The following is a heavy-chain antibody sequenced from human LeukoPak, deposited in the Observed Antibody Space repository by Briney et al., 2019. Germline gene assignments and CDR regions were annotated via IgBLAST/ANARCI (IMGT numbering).Heavy chain of an antibody. Sequence: ASVKVSCKASGYTFTDYYMHWVQQAPGQGLEWMGWIDPNSGGTKYAQRFQGGVTMTRDTSITTAYMELSRLRSDDTAVYYCARGGPSPTTVTSNWYFDLWGRGTLVTVSS. V-gene: IGHV1-2*02. D-gene: IGHD4-11*01. CDR2: IDPNSGGT. CDR3: ARGGPSPTTVTSNWYFDL. J-gene: IGHJ2*01. CDR1: GYTFTDYY.